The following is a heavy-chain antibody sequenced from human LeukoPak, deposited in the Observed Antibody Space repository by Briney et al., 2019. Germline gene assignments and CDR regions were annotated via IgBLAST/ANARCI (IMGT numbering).Heavy chain of an antibody. CDR3: ARGKLAWYNWNYWFDP. V-gene: IGHV1-2*02. J-gene: IGHJ5*02. CDR2: INPNSGGT. Sequence: ASVKVSCKASGYTFTGYYMHWVRQAPGQGLEWMGWINPNSGGTNYAQKFQGRVTMTRDTSISTAYMELSRLRSDDTAVYYCARGKLAWYNWNYWFDPWGQGTLVTVSS. D-gene: IGHD1-7*01. CDR1: GYTFTGYY.